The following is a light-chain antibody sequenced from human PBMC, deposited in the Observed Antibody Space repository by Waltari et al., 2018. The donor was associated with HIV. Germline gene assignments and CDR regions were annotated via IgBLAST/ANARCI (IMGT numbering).Light chain of an antibody. Sequence: QSVLAQPRSVSGTPGQRVNISCSGSSSNVRNNYVYWYQQVPGVAPKLLIYRKNQRPSGVPDRFSWSKSGTSASLAISGLRTEDEAEYYCAAWDDRLSGRLFGGGTKVTVL. V-gene: IGLV1-47*01. CDR1: SSNVRNNY. J-gene: IGLJ2*01. CDR3: AAWDDRLSGRL. CDR2: RKN.